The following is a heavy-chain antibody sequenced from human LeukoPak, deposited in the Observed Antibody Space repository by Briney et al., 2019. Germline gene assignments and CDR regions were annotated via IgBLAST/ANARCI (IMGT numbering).Heavy chain of an antibody. J-gene: IGHJ5*02. D-gene: IGHD6-19*01. CDR2: IYSGGST. V-gene: IGHV3-66*02. CDR3: VRDPRLGYSSAWFDP. CDR1: GFTVSSNY. Sequence: HPGGSLRLSCAASGFTVSSNYMSWVRQAPGKGLEWVSVIYSGGSTYYADSVKGRFTISRDNSKNTLYLQMNSLRAEDTAVYYCVRDPRLGYSSAWFDPWGQGTLVTVSS.